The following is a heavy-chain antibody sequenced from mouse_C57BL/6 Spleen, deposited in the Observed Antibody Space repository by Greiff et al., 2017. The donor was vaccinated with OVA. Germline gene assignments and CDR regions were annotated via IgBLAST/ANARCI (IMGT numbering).Heavy chain of an antibody. CDR3: ARSRAYGYAMDY. J-gene: IGHJ4*01. CDR1: GYTFTDYY. Sequence: VQLQQSGPELVKPGASVKISCKASGYTFTDYYMNWVKQSHGKSLEWIGDINPNNGGTSYNQKFKGKATLTVDKSSSTAYMELRSLTSEDSAVYYCARSRAYGYAMDYWGQGTSVTVSS. V-gene: IGHV1-26*01. D-gene: IGHD3-3*01. CDR2: INPNNGGT.